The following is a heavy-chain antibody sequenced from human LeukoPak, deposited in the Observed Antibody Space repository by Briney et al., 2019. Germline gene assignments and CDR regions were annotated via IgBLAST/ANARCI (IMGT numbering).Heavy chain of an antibody. J-gene: IGHJ4*02. Sequence: GGSLRLSCAASGFTVSSNYMSWVRQAPGKGLEWVSVIYSGGSTYYADSVKGRFTISRDNSKNTLYLQMNSLGAEDTAVYYCAKDLKYYGSGSSKIDYWGQGTLVTVSS. V-gene: IGHV3-53*05. CDR2: IYSGGST. CDR1: GFTVSSNY. D-gene: IGHD3-10*01. CDR3: AKDLKYYGSGSSKIDY.